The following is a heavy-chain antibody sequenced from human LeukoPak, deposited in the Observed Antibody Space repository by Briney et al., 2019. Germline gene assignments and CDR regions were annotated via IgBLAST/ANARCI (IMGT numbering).Heavy chain of an antibody. CDR1: GFTFSSYS. CDR3: ARDAPIVVVPADAFDI. D-gene: IGHD2-2*01. CDR2: ISSSSTI. Sequence: PGGSPRLSCAASGFTFSSYSMNWVRQAPGKGLEWVSYISSSSTIYYADSVKGRFTISRDNAKNSLYLQMNSLRAEDTAVYYCARDAPIVVVPADAFDIWGQGTMVTVSS. V-gene: IGHV3-48*01. J-gene: IGHJ3*02.